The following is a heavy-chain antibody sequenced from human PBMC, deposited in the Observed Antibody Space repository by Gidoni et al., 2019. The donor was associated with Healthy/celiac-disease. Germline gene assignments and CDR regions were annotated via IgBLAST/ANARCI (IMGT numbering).Heavy chain of an antibody. V-gene: IGHV4-34*01. CDR1: GGSFSGYY. CDR2: INHSGST. J-gene: IGHJ3*02. Sequence: QVQLQQWGAGLLKPSETLSLTCAVYGGSFSGYYWSWIRQPPGKGLEWIGEINHSGSTNYNPSLKSRVTISVDTSKNQFSLKLSSVTAADTAVYYCARVRRVMVRGVYWLLFDIWGQGTMVTVSS. D-gene: IGHD3-10*01. CDR3: ARVRRVMVRGVYWLLFDI.